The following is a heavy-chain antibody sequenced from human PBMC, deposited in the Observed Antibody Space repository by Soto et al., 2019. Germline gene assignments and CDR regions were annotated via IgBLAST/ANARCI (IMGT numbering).Heavy chain of an antibody. D-gene: IGHD3-22*01. V-gene: IGHV4-34*01. CDR2: INHSGST. J-gene: IGHJ3*02. CDR3: ARAVLVITHMRGGDAFDI. Sequence: QVQLQQWGAGLLKPSETLSLTCAVYGGSFSGYYWSWIRQPPGKGLEWIGEINHSGSTNYNPSLKSRVTISVDTSKNQFSLKLSSVPAADTAVYYCARAVLVITHMRGGDAFDIWGQGTMVTVSS. CDR1: GGSFSGYY.